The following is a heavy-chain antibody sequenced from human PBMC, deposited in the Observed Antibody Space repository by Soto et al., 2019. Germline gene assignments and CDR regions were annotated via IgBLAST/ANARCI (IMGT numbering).Heavy chain of an antibody. CDR3: TKGTLLDI. Sequence: EVQLLESGGGLEQPGGSLRLSCAASGFTFDSDDMSWVRQAPWKALEWVSSISVSDPGTYYADSVKGRFTTSRDISKNTPFLQMDSLRAEDTALYYCTKGTLLDIWGQGTMVTVSS. CDR1: GFTFDSDD. CDR2: ISVSDPGT. J-gene: IGHJ3*02. D-gene: IGHD1-1*01. V-gene: IGHV3-23*01.